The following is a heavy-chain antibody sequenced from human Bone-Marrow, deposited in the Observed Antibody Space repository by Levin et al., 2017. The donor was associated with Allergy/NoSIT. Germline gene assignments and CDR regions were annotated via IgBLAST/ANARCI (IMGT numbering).Heavy chain of an antibody. CDR3: ARHPRGYYYGSGSSYNWFDP. Sequence: PSQTLSLTCTVSGGSISSSSYYWGWIRQPPGKGLEWIGSIYYSGSTYYNPSLKSRVTISVDTSKNQFSLKLSSVTAADTAVYYCARHPRGYYYGSGSSYNWFDPWGQGTLVTVSS. D-gene: IGHD3-10*01. CDR1: GGSISSSSYY. J-gene: IGHJ5*02. CDR2: IYYSGST. V-gene: IGHV4-39*01.